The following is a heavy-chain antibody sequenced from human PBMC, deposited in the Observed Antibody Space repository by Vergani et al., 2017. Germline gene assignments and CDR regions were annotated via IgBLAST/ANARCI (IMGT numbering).Heavy chain of an antibody. D-gene: IGHD1-14*01. CDR2: IITILGIA. Sequence: QVQLVQSGAEVKKPGSSVKVSCKASGGTFSSYAISWVRQAPGQGLEWMGRIITILGIANYAQKVQGRVTITADKSTSTVYMELSSLRSEDTAVYYCARDTEGFDPWGQGTLVTVSS. J-gene: IGHJ5*02. CDR1: GGTFSSYA. CDR3: ARDTEGFDP. V-gene: IGHV1-69*04.